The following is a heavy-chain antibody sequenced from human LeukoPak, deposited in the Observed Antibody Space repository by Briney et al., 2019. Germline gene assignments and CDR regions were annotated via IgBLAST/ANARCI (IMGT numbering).Heavy chain of an antibody. Sequence: GGSLRLSCAASGFTFSSYSMNWVRQAPGKGLEWVSSIGSSSSYIYYADSVKGRFTISRDNAKNSLYLQMNSLRAEDTAVYYCAREWVVPAAMDYWGQGTLVTVSP. CDR3: AREWVVPAAMDY. V-gene: IGHV3-21*01. CDR1: GFTFSSYS. J-gene: IGHJ4*02. CDR2: IGSSSSYI. D-gene: IGHD2-2*01.